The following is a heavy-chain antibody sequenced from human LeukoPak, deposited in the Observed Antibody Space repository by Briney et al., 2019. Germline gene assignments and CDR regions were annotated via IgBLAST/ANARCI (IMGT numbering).Heavy chain of an antibody. CDR2: IYYSGST. V-gene: IGHV4-39*07. CDR3: ARTYYYDSSGHLGPFDP. D-gene: IGHD3-22*01. Sequence: PSETLSLTCTVSGGSISSSSYYWGWIRQPPGKGLEWIGSIYYSGSTYYNPSLKSRVTISVDTSKNQFSLKLSSVTAADTAVYYCARTYYYDSSGHLGPFDPWGQGTLVTVSS. J-gene: IGHJ5*02. CDR1: GGSISSSSYY.